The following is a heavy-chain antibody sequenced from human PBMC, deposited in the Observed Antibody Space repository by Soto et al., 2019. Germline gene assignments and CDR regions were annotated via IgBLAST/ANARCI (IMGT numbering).Heavy chain of an antibody. CDR2: VIPMFGTT. CDR1: GGSFSGNA. D-gene: IGHD6-6*01. V-gene: IGHV1-69*01. J-gene: IGHJ6*02. Sequence: QVQLVQSGAEVKKPVSSVKVSCKSSGGSFSGNAISWVRQAPGQGPEWMGGVIPMFGTTNFARKFQDRIMITAYESSSTAYMELSSLLSEDTAVYYCARENSIASLSYYYGMDVWGQGTTVSVSS. CDR3: ARENSIASLSYYYGMDV.